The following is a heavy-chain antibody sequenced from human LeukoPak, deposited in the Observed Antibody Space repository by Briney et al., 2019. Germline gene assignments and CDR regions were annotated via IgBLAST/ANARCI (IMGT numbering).Heavy chain of an antibody. CDR1: GFTFSSYG. D-gene: IGHD3-10*01. J-gene: IGHJ4*02. CDR2: IWYDGSNK. V-gene: IGHV3-33*01. CDR3: AREAEELLWFADLADS. Sequence: PGRSLRLSCAASGFTFSSYGMHWVRQAPGKGLEWVAVIWYDGSNKYYADSVKGRFTISRDNSKNTLYLQMNSLRAEGTAVYYCAREAEELLWFADLADSWGQGTLVTVSS.